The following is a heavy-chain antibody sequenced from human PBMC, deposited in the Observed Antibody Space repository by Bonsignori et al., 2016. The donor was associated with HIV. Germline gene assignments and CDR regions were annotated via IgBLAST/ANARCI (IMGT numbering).Heavy chain of an antibody. D-gene: IGHD2-15*01. Sequence: WVRQAPGQGLEWMGWIDHYSGGTNYAQKFQGRVTMTTDTSISTAYMDLSRLRSDDTAVYYCVREKDCSDGSCYSSFDYWGQGTLVTVSS. CDR2: IDHYSGGT. V-gene: IGHV1-2*02. CDR3: VREKDCSDGSCYSSFDY. J-gene: IGHJ4*02.